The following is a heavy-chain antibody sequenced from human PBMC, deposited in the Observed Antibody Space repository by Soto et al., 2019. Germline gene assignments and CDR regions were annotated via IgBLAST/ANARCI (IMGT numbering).Heavy chain of an antibody. CDR1: GITFSNYI. Sequence: QVQLVESGGGVVQPGRSLRLSCAASGITFSNYIVHWVRQAPGKGLEWVALISDDGSNKYYADSVKGRFTISRDNSKNTVYLQMNSLRAEVTAVYYCMGITATGDDITYWGQGTLVTVSA. J-gene: IGHJ4*02. CDR3: MGITATGDDITY. CDR2: ISDDGSNK. V-gene: IGHV3-30-3*01. D-gene: IGHD7-27*01.